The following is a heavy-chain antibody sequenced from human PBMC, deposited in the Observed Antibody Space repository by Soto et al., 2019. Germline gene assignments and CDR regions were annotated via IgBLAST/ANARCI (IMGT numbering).Heavy chain of an antibody. CDR3: AKDYYADMNGSQFDY. CDR1: GFRFDGYA. CDR2: ISWNSGII. D-gene: IGHD3-22*01. J-gene: IGHJ4*02. V-gene: IGHV3-9*01. Sequence: PGGSLRLSCAVSGFRFDGYAMHWVRQAPGKGLEWVSGISWNSGIIGYADSVKGRFTISRDNAENSLYLHMNSLRVEDTALYYCAKDYYADMNGSQFDYWGQGT.